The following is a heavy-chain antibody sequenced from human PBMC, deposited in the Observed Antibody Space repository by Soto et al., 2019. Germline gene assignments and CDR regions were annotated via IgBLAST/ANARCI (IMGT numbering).Heavy chain of an antibody. CDR2: ISGSGIST. CDR3: AKDHRYYSDDSGS. CDR1: GFTFSSYA. D-gene: IGHD3-22*01. V-gene: IGHV3-23*01. Sequence: GGSLRLSCAASGFTFSSYAMSWVRQAPGKGLEWVSSISGSGISTFYTDSVKGRFTISRDNSKNTLFLQMNSLRAEDTAVYYCAKDHRYYSDDSGSRGQGTLVTVSS. J-gene: IGHJ4*02.